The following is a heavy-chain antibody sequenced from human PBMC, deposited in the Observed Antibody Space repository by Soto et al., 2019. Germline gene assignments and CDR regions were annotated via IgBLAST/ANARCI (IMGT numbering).Heavy chain of an antibody. J-gene: IGHJ4*02. CDR3: ARVRIRSGLFRSFDY. CDR2: VYVDDSDT. CDR1: GYRFTSYW. Sequence: GQSLKISCEASGYRFTSYWIAWVRQMPGKGLEWMAIVYVDDSDTKYSASFEGQVTIPPDKSLNSAYLQWTSLRASDTAIYYCARVRIRSGLFRSFDYLGQGTQVTASS. D-gene: IGHD3-10*01. V-gene: IGHV5-51*01.